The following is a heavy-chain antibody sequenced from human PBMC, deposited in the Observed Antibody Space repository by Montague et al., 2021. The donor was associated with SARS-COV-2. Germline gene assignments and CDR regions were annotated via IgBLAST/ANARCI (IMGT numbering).Heavy chain of an antibody. D-gene: IGHD2-21*02. Sequence: ETLSLTCTVSGDYISAGGYYWSWIRQHPEKGLEWIGYIYDSGSANYNPSLKSRSTISFDTSNNQFSLRLSSVTAADTAVYYCARAYFGGDCHVGHWGQGKLVTVSS. CDR1: GDYISAGGYY. CDR2: IYDSGSA. J-gene: IGHJ4*02. V-gene: IGHV4-61*08. CDR3: ARAYFGGDCHVGH.